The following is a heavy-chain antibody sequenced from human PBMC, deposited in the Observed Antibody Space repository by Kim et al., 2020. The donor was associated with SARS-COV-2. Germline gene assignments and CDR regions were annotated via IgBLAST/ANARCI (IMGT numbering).Heavy chain of an antibody. CDR2: IDWDDDK. D-gene: IGHD6-13*01. V-gene: IGHV2-70*01. CDR1: GFSLSTSGMC. J-gene: IGHJ4*02. CDR3: ARNRGNSFFSSVLEPFDY. Sequence: SGPTLVNPTQTLTLTCTFSGFSLSTSGMCVSWIRQPPGKALEWLALIDWDDDKYYSTSLKTRLTISKDTSKNQVVLTMTNMDPVDTATYYCARNRGNSFFSSVLEPFDYWGQGTLVTVSS.